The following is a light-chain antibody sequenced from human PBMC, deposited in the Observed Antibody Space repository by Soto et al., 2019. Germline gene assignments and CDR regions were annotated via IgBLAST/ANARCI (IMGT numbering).Light chain of an antibody. J-gene: IGLJ3*02. CDR3: QTWGTGIWV. V-gene: IGLV4-69*01. CDR1: SGHSSYA. Sequence: QLVLTQSPSASASLGGSVKLTCTLSSGHSSYAIAWHQQQPEKGPRYLMKLNSAGSHNKGDGIPDRFSGSSSGAESYLTISSLQAEDEADYYCQTWGTGIWVFGGGTKLTVL. CDR2: LNSAGSH.